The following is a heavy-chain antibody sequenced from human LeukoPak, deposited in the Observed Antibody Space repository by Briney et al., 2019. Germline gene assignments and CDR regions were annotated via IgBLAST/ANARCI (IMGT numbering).Heavy chain of an antibody. CDR3: ARGYSWAWEFDP. J-gene: IGHJ5*02. CDR2: INHSGST. D-gene: IGHD1-26*01. V-gene: IGHV4-34*01. Sequence: SETLSLTCAVYGGSFSGYYWSWIRQPPGKGLEWIGEINHSGSTNYNPSLKSRVTISVDTSKNQFSLKLSSVTAADTAVYYCARGYSWAWEFDPWGQGTLVTVSS. CDR1: GGSFSGYY.